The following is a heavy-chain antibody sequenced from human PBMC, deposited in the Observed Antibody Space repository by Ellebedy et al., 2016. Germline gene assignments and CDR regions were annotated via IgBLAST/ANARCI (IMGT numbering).Heavy chain of an antibody. D-gene: IGHD5-18*01. CDR2: FDPEDGET. CDR1: GYTLTELS. CDR3: ATLPVDTAMADY. J-gene: IGHJ4*02. V-gene: IGHV1-24*01. Sequence: ASVKVSXXVSGYTLTELSMHWVRQAPGKGLEWMGGFDPEDGETIYAQKFQGRVTMTEDTSTDTAYMELSSLRSEDTAVYYCATLPVDTAMADYWGQGTLVTVSS.